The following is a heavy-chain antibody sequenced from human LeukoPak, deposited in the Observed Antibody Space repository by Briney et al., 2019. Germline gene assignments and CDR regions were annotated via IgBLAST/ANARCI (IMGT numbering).Heavy chain of an antibody. D-gene: IGHD3-3*02. V-gene: IGHV3-9*03. CDR3: AKDSHSGIFGVFDI. CDR1: GFTFDDSA. CDR2: ISWDTNNI. J-gene: IGHJ3*02. Sequence: PGGSLRLSCAASGFTFDDSAMHWVRQAPGKGLEWVSGISWDTNNIVYADSVKGRFTISRDNAKNSLYLQMNSLRAEDMALYYCAKDSHSGIFGVFDIWGQGTMVTVSS.